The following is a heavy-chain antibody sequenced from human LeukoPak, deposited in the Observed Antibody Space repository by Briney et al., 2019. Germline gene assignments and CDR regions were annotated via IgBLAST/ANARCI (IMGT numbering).Heavy chain of an antibody. CDR3: ARVRYCDSTSCYFADY. Sequence: GGSLRLSCAASGFTFSSYWMSWVRPAPGKGLEWVANIKEDGSEKYYVDSVKGRFTVSRDSAKNSLYLQMNSLSPEDTAVYYCARVRYCDSTSCYFADYWGQGTLVTVSS. D-gene: IGHD2-2*01. CDR1: GFTFSSYW. V-gene: IGHV3-7*04. J-gene: IGHJ4*02. CDR2: IKEDGSEK.